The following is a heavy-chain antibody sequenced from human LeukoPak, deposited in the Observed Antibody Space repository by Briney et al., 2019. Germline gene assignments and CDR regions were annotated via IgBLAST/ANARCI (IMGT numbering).Heavy chain of an antibody. D-gene: IGHD6-13*01. Sequence: SETLSLTCTVSGGSFSSGGYYWSWIRQHPGKGLEWIGYIYYSGSTYYNPSLKSRVTISVDTSKNQFSLKLSSVTAADTAVYYCARRNVRHEQQLVDWGQGTLVTVSP. CDR2: IYYSGST. J-gene: IGHJ4*02. V-gene: IGHV4-31*03. CDR3: ARRNVRHEQQLVD. CDR1: GGSFSSGGYY.